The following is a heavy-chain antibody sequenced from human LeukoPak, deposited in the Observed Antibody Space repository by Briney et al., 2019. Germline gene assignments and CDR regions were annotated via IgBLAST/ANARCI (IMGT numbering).Heavy chain of an antibody. D-gene: IGHD4-17*01. Sequence: SETLSLTCSVSGDSISSHFWSWIRQPPGKGLEWIGYISYIGYTNYNPSLKSRVTISIDTSKNQFSLKLSSVTAADTAVYYCARDLVTVTKGFDIWGQGTMVSVSS. CDR1: GDSISSHF. CDR2: ISYIGYT. V-gene: IGHV4-59*11. CDR3: ARDLVTVTKGFDI. J-gene: IGHJ3*02.